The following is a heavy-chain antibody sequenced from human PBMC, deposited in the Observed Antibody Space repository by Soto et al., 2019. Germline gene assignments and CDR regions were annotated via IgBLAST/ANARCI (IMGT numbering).Heavy chain of an antibody. CDR1: GFTFSNYA. D-gene: IGHD5-12*01. CDR2: ISGSGGST. J-gene: IGHJ4*02. CDR3: AKEDVDIVATIRGSIDY. Sequence: GGSLRLSCAASGFTFSNYAMSWVRQAPGKGLEWVSAISGSGGSTYYADSVKGRFTISRDNSKNTLYLQMNSLRAEDTAVYYCAKEDVDIVATIRGSIDYWGQGTLVTVSS. V-gene: IGHV3-23*01.